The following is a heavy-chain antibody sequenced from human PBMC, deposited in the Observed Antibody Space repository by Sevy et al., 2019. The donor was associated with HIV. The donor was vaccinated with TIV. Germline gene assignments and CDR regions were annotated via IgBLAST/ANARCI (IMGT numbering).Heavy chain of an antibody. J-gene: IGHJ3*02. CDR1: GYTFTGYY. CDR2: MNPNSGGT. Sequence: ASVKVSCKASGYTFTGYYMHWVRQAPGQGLEWMGRMNPNSGGTNYAQKFQGRVTMTRDTSISTAYMELSRLRSDDTAVYYCARVVAAGHDAFDIWGQGTMVTVSS. CDR3: ARVVAAGHDAFDI. D-gene: IGHD6-13*01. V-gene: IGHV1-2*06.